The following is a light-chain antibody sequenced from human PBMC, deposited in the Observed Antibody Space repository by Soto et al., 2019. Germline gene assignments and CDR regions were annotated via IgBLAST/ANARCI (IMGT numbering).Light chain of an antibody. Sequence: DIQMTQSPSSLFASVGDSVTITCRASQTITTYLNLYRQKPGKAPKLLIYAASSLQSGVPSRFSGSGSETEFTLTISSLQPEDFATYFCQQIYSAPLTFGGGTKVEIK. CDR3: QQIYSAPLT. CDR1: QTITTY. J-gene: IGKJ4*01. V-gene: IGKV1-39*01. CDR2: AAS.